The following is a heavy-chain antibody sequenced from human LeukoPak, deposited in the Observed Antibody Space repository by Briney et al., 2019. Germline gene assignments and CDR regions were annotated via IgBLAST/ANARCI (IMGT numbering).Heavy chain of an antibody. CDR3: ATATPDAFDI. Sequence: ASVKVSCKASGGTFSSYAISWVRQAPGQGLEWMGRIIPILGIANYAQKFQGRVTMTEDTSTDTAYMELSSLRSEDTAVYYCATATPDAFDIWGQGTMVTVSS. V-gene: IGHV1-69*04. J-gene: IGHJ3*02. CDR1: GGTFSSYA. CDR2: IIPILGIA.